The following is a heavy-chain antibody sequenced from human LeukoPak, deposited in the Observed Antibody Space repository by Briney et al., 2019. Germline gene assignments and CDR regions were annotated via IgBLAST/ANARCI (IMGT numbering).Heavy chain of an antibody. V-gene: IGHV3-23*01. Sequence: GGSLRLSCAVSGFTFTTYAMSWVRQAPGKGLEWVSAISGSGGSTYYADSVKGRFTISKDTSENSLFLQMDSLRVEDTAVYYCAKDMGKWLVGFDWYLDLWGRGTLVTVSS. CDR3: AKDMGKWLVGFDWYLDL. CDR1: GFTFTTYA. CDR2: ISGSGGST. D-gene: IGHD6-19*01. J-gene: IGHJ2*01.